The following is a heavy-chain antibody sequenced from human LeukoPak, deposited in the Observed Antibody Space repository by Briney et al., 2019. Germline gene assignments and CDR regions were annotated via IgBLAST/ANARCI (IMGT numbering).Heavy chain of an antibody. CDR1: GFTFSSYG. CDR3: AKAPLGSGYSYDIGYYYYMDV. CDR2: ISGSGGST. Sequence: GGSLRLSCAASGFTFSSYGMSWVRQAPGKGLEWVSAISGSGGSTYYADSVKGRFTISRDNSKNTLYLQMNSLRAEDTAVYYCAKAPLGSGYSYDIGYYYYMDVWGKGTTVTISS. J-gene: IGHJ6*03. V-gene: IGHV3-23*01. D-gene: IGHD5-18*01.